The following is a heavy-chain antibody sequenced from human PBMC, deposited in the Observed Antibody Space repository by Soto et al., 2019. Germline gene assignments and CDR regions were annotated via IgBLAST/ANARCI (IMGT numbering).Heavy chain of an antibody. CDR1: GYTFTTSY. CDR2: INLSGGSA. CDR3: ARAADGYQDF. D-gene: IGHD6-25*01. V-gene: IGHV1-46*03. J-gene: IGHJ4*02. Sequence: ASVKVSCKASGYTFTTSYMRWVRQAPGQGLEWMGIINLSGGSATYAQKFQGRLTMTRDTSTSTVYLDLSSLSSEDTAVYYCARAADGYQDFWGQGTLVTVSS.